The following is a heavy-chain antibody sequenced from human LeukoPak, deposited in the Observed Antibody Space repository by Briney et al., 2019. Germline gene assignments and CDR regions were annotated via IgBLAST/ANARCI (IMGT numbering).Heavy chain of an antibody. V-gene: IGHV4-34*01. J-gene: IGHJ4*02. CDR3: ARAAIGRSWSPPSFDY. CDR2: INHSGST. D-gene: IGHD6-13*01. CDR1: GGSFSGYY. Sequence: PSETLSLTCAVYGGSFSGYYWSWIRQPPGKGLEWIGEINHSGSTNYNPSLRSRVTISVDTSKNQFSLKLSSVTAADTAVYYCARAAIGRSWSPPSFDYWGQGTLVTVSS.